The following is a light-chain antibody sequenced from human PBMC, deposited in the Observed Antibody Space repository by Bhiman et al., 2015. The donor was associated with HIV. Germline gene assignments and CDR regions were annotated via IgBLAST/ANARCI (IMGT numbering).Light chain of an antibody. CDR2: DVN. CDR3: TSHAGTLL. J-gene: IGLJ2*01. V-gene: IGLV2-14*03. Sequence: QSALTQPASVSGSPGQSITISCTGISSAVGGYKYVSWYQQHPGKAPKLMIYDVNTRPSGVSNRFSGSKSDNTASLTIAGLQAEDEADYYCTSHAGTLLFGGGTKLTVL. CDR1: SSAVGGYKY.